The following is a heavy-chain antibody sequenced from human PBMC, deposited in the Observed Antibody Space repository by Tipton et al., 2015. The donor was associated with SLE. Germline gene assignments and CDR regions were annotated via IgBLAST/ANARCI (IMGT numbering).Heavy chain of an antibody. D-gene: IGHD1-14*01. V-gene: IGHV4-38-2*02. CDR3: ARGRNNNQSKYRRGHYYFDY. Sequence: TLSLTCTVSGYSISSGYYWGWIRQPPGKGLEWIGSIYYGGSTYYNPSLKSRVTISVDTSKNQFSLKLSSVTAADTAVYYCARGRNNNQSKYRRGHYYFDYWGQGTLVTVSS. CDR1: GYSISSGYY. J-gene: IGHJ4*02. CDR2: IYYGGST.